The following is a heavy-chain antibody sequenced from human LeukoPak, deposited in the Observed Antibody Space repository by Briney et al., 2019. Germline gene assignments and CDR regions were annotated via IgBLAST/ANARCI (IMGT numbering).Heavy chain of an antibody. J-gene: IGHJ5*01. Sequence: GRSLRLSCAASGFTFDDYAMHWVRQAPGKGLEWVSGISWNSGSIGYADSVKGRFTISRDNAKNSLYLQMNSLRAEDTAVYYCARTYSSGWFDFWGQGTLVTVSS. V-gene: IGHV3-9*01. D-gene: IGHD6-19*01. CDR1: GFTFDDYA. CDR3: ARTYSSGWFDF. CDR2: ISWNSGSI.